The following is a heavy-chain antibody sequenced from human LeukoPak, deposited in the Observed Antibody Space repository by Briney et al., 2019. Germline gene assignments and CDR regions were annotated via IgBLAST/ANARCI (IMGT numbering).Heavy chain of an antibody. CDR2: IYHSGST. D-gene: IGHD3-22*01. Sequence: SQTLSLTCTVSGGSISSGGYYWSWIRQPPGKGLEWIGYIYHSGSTCYNPSLKSRVTISVDRSKNQFSLKLSSVTAADTAVYYCARSPPSPMIVVVITGADAFDIWGQGTMVTVSS. V-gene: IGHV4-30-2*01. CDR1: GGSISSGGYY. CDR3: ARSPPSPMIVVVITGADAFDI. J-gene: IGHJ3*02.